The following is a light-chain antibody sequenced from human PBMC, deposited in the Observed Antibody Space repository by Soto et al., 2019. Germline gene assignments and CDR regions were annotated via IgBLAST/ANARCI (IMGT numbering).Light chain of an antibody. CDR3: QQSYNSPYT. V-gene: IGKV1-39*01. CDR2: AAT. Sequence: DIQMTQSPSSLSASLGDRVTITCRASQSINNYLNWYQQEEGKAPKLLIYAATSLQSGVPSRFSGSGSGTDFPLTISSLQPGDFATYYCQQSYNSPYTFGLGTKLEIK. J-gene: IGKJ2*01. CDR1: QSINNY.